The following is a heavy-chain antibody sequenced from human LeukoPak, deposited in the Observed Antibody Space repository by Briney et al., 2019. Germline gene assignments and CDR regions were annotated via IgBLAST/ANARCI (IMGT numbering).Heavy chain of an antibody. Sequence: PGGSLRLSCAASGFTFSSYAMSWVRQAPGKGLEWVSSISSSSSYIYYADSVKGRFTISRDNAKNSLYLQMNSLRAEDTAVYYCARERLLWFGELSGPDAFDIWGQGTMVTVSS. CDR2: ISSSSSYI. D-gene: IGHD3-10*01. J-gene: IGHJ3*02. CDR3: ARERLLWFGELSGPDAFDI. V-gene: IGHV3-21*01. CDR1: GFTFSSYA.